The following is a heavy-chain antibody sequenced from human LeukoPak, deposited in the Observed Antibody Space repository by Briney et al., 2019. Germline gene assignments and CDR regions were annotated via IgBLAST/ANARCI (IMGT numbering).Heavy chain of an antibody. CDR1: GYTFTGYY. D-gene: IGHD3-16*01. CDR2: VDPDSGGT. V-gene: IGHV1-2*02. J-gene: IGHJ4*02. CDR3: ARDTSGGARLGY. Sequence: ASVKVSCKASGYTFTGYYIHWVRQPPGQGLEWMGWVDPDSGGTNYAQKFQGRVTMTRDTSANTAYMELSRLTSDDTAVYFCARDTSGGARLGYWGQGTLVTVSS.